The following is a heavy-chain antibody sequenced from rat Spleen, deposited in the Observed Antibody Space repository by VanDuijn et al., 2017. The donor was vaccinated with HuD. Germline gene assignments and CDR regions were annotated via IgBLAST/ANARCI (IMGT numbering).Heavy chain of an antibody. CDR3: TGPPMDA. V-gene: IGHV2-1*01. CDR2: IWGDGST. CDR1: GFSLTSNS. D-gene: IGHD3-1*01. J-gene: IGHJ4*01. Sequence: QVQLKESGPGLVQPSQTLSLTCTVSGFSLTSNSVHWVRQPPGKGLEWMGGIWGDGSTDYNSALKSRLSISRDTSKSQVFLKMNSLQTDDTAIYFCTGPPMDAWGQGASVTVSS.